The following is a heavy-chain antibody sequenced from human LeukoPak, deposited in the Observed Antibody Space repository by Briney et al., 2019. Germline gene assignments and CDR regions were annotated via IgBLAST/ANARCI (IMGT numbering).Heavy chain of an antibody. CDR2: ISGSCGST. V-gene: IGHV3-23*01. J-gene: IGHJ3*02. D-gene: IGHD2-21*01. CDR1: GFTFSSYA. Sequence: GGSLRLSCAASGFTFSSYAMSWVRQAPGKGLEWVSAISGSCGSTYYADSVKGRFTISRDNSKNTLYLQMNSLRAEDKAVYYCATHSAAFDIWGQGTMVTVSS. CDR3: ATHSAAFDI.